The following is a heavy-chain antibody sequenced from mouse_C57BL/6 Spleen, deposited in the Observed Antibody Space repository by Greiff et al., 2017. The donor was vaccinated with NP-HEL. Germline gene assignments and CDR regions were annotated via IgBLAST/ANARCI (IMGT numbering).Heavy chain of an antibody. CDR2: ISSGSSTI. Sequence: EVQGVESGGGLVKPGGSLKLSCAASGFTFSDYGIHWVRQAPEKGLEWVAYISSGSSTIYYADTVKGRFTISRDNAKNTLFLQMTSLRSEDTAMYYCARDLITTVVAKAYWGQGTLVTVSA. D-gene: IGHD1-1*01. CDR1: GFTFSDYG. CDR3: ARDLITTVVAKAY. J-gene: IGHJ3*01. V-gene: IGHV5-17*01.